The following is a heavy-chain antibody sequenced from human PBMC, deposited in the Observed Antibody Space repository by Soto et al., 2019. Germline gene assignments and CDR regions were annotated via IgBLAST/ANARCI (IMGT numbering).Heavy chain of an antibody. CDR1: GFTFKNVW. CDR3: NAYCDFWGGHTPL. V-gene: IGHV3-15*07. D-gene: IGHD3-3*01. J-gene: IGHJ4*02. CDR2: IKSKADGETI. Sequence: EVQLVESGGGLVKPGGSLGLSCAASGFTFKNVWMHWVRQAPGKGMEWVGRIKSKADGETIDYAEPVKGRFTISRDDSKNTLYLQMNNLKTEDPAVYDCNAYCDFWGGHTPLWGQGTLVAVSS.